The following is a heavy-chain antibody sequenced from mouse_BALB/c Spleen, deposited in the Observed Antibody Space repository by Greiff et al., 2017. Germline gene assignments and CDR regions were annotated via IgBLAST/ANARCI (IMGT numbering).Heavy chain of an antibody. D-gene: IGHD2-1*01. J-gene: IGHJ4*01. CDR1: GYAFSSSW. Sequence: VQLQQSGPELVKPGASVQISCKASGYAFSSSWMNWVKQRPGQGLEWIGRIYPGDGDTNYNGKFKGKATLTADKSSSTAYMQLSSLTSVDSAVYFCARGGDYYGNYDAMDDWGQGTSVTVSS. CDR3: ARGGDYYGNYDAMDD. CDR2: IYPGDGDT. V-gene: IGHV1-82*01.